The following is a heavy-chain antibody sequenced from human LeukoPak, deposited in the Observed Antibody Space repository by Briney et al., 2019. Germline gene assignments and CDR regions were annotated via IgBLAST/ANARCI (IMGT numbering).Heavy chain of an antibody. D-gene: IGHD6-6*01. CDR3: ARRQQLGGGFDY. CDR1: GFTFSSYA. J-gene: IGHJ4*02. Sequence: GGSLRLSCAASGFTFSSYAMSWVRQAPGKGLEWVSAISGSGGSTYYADSVKGRFTISRDNSKNTLYLQMNSLRAEDTAVYYCARRQQLGGGFDYWGQGTLVTVSS. CDR2: ISGSGGST. V-gene: IGHV3-23*01.